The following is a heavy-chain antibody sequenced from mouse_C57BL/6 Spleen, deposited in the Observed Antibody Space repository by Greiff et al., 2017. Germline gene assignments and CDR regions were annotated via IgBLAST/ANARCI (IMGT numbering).Heavy chain of an antibody. D-gene: IGHD2-5*01. Sequence: QVQLKQPGAELVKPGASVKLSCKASGYTFTSYWMHWVKQRPGRGLEWIGRIDPNSGGTKYNEKFKSKATLTVDKPSSTAYMQLSSLTSEDSAVYYCARRGSNYGASYWYFDVWGTGTTVTVSS. CDR2: IDPNSGGT. CDR1: GYTFTSYW. V-gene: IGHV1-72*01. CDR3: ARRGSNYGASYWYFDV. J-gene: IGHJ1*03.